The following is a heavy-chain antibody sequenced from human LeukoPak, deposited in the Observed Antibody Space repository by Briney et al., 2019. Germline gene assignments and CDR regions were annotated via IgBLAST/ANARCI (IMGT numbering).Heavy chain of an antibody. D-gene: IGHD4-11*01. CDR2: IKYSGST. CDR1: GGSISSYY. V-gene: IGHV4-59*01. CDR3: ARGSNSNHPGLDN. J-gene: IGHJ4*02. Sequence: SETLSLTCTVSGGSISSYYWSWIRQPPGKGLEWIGYIKYSGSTNYNPSLKSRVTISVDTSKNQVSLKLSSVTAADTAVYYGARGSNSNHPGLDNWGQGTLVTVSS.